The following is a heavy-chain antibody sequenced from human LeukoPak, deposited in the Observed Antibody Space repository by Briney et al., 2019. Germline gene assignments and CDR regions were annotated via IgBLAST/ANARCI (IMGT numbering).Heavy chain of an antibody. D-gene: IGHD3-10*01. Sequence: GGSLRLSCAASGFTFSNYWMHWVRQAPGKGLVWVSRIKTDGSRTNYADSVKGRFTISRDNAKNTLYLQMNSLRAEDTAVYYCARESDRGVIISYWGQGTLVTVSS. V-gene: IGHV3-74*01. CDR2: IKTDGSRT. J-gene: IGHJ4*02. CDR1: GFTFSNYW. CDR3: ARESDRGVIISY.